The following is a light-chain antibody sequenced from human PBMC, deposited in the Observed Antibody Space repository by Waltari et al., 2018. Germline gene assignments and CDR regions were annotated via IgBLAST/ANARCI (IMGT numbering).Light chain of an antibody. CDR2: AAS. J-gene: IGKJ1*01. CDR3: QHYNNFPPA. V-gene: IGKV3-15*01. Sequence: EIVMTQPPDTLSVSPGETATPACRASQAIVTNLAWYQQKPGQTPRLLIYAASTRATGIPARFSGSGSGTEFTLTISSLQSEDFAVYYCQHYNNFPPAFGQGTKVEIK. CDR1: QAIVTN.